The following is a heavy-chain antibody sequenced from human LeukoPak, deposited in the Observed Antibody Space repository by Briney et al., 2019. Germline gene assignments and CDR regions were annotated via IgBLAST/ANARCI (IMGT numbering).Heavy chain of an antibody. D-gene: IGHD6-19*01. CDR2: ISGSGGST. V-gene: IGHV3-23*01. CDR1: GFTFSSYA. CDR3: AKGEQWLATSYMDV. J-gene: IGHJ6*03. Sequence: GGSLRLSCAASGFTFSSYAMSWVRQAPGKGPEWVSAISGSGGSTYYADSVKGRFTISRDNSKNTLYLQMNSLRAEDTAVYYCAKGEQWLATSYMDVWGKGTTVTVSS.